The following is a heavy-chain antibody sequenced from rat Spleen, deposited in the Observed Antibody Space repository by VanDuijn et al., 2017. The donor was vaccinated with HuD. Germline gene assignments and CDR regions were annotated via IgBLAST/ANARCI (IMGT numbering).Heavy chain of an antibody. CDR2: ISSDGRRN. Sequence: EVQLVESGGGLVQAGRSMKLSCVASGFTFSSFPMAWVRQAPTKGLEWVATISSDGRRNYYRDSVKGRFTISRDNAKSTLYLQMDSLRSEDTATYYCASNDYWGQGVMVTVSS. CDR3: ASNDY. CDR1: GFTFSSFP. J-gene: IGHJ2*01. V-gene: IGHV5-46*01.